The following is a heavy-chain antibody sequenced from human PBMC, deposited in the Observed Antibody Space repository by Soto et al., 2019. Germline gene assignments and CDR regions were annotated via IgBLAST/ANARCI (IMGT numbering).Heavy chain of an antibody. CDR3: AKERDIVVVVAPLDY. CDR2: ITYEGSKK. D-gene: IGHD2-15*01. V-gene: IGHV3-30*18. Sequence: PGGSLRLSCAASGFTFSGYGMHWVRQAPGKGLEWVTIITYEGSKKNYADSVKGRLTISRDNSKNTLYLQMNSLRAEDTAVYYCAKERDIVVVVAPLDYWGQGTLVTVSS. CDR1: GFTFSGYG. J-gene: IGHJ4*02.